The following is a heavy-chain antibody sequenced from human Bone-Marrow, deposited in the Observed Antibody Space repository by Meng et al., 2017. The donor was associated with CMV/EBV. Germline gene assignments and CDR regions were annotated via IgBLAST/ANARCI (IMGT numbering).Heavy chain of an antibody. CDR2: IIPILGIA. Sequence: SVKVSCKASGYTFTSYGISWVRQAPGQGLEWMGRIIPILGIANYAQKFQGRVTITADKSTSTAYMELSSLRSEDTAVYYCARVEGYCSSTSCYGWFDPWGQGTLVTVSS. CDR1: GYTFTSYG. V-gene: IGHV1-69*04. CDR3: ARVEGYCSSTSCYGWFDP. D-gene: IGHD2-2*01. J-gene: IGHJ5*02.